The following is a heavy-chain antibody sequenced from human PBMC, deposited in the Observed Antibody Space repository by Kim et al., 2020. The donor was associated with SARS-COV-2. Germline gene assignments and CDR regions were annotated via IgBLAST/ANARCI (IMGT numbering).Heavy chain of an antibody. CDR3: ATYGDYGGGYYGMDV. D-gene: IGHD4-17*01. J-gene: IGHJ6*02. CDR1: GYTFTSYD. V-gene: IGHV1-8*01. CDR2: MNPNSGNT. Sequence: ASVKVSCKASGYTFTSYDINWVRQATGQGLEWMGWMNPNSGNTGYAQKFQGIVTMTRNTSISTAYMELSSLRSEDTAVYYCATYGDYGGGYYGMDVWGQGTTVTVSS.